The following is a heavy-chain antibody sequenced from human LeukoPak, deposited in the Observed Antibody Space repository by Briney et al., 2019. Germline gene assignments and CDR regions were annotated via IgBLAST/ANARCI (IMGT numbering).Heavy chain of an antibody. CDR1: GFTFSDYT. Sequence: GGSLRLSCAASGFTFSDYTIHWVRQAPGKRLQSVSAITSNGAYTHYADSVKGRFTISRDNSRNAVFLRMGGLRIEDMAVYYCARVKMGATVSDYYYYYMDVWGTGTTVTVSS. CDR3: ARVKMGATVSDYYYYYMDV. CDR2: ITSNGAYT. V-gene: IGHV3-64*02. D-gene: IGHD1-26*01. J-gene: IGHJ6*03.